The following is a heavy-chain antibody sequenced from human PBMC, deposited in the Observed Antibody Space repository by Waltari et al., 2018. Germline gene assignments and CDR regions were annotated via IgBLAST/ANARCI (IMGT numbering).Heavy chain of an antibody. CDR1: GYTFTGYY. V-gene: IGHV1-2*06. Sequence: QVQLVQSGAEVKKPGASVKVSCTASGYTFTGYYMHWLRKPPGQGLEWMGRINPNSGGTNDAQKFQGRVTMTRDTSISTAYMELSRLRSDDTAVYYCARDPLYSSSWFSNWFDPWGQGTLVTVSS. CDR2: INPNSGGT. CDR3: ARDPLYSSSWFSNWFDP. J-gene: IGHJ5*02. D-gene: IGHD6-13*01.